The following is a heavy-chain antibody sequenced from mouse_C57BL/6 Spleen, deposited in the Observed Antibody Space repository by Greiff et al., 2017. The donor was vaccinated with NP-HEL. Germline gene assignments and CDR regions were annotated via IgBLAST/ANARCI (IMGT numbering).Heavy chain of an antibody. CDR3: ARWGWLLPEAY. CDR1: GYAFSSYW. Sequence: QVHVKQSGAELVKPGASVKISCKASGYAFSSYWMNWVKQRPGKGLEWIGQIYPGDGDTNYNGKFKGKATLTADKSSSTAYMQLSSLTSEDSAVYFCARWGWLLPEAYWGQGTLVTVSA. CDR2: IYPGDGDT. D-gene: IGHD2-3*01. V-gene: IGHV1-80*01. J-gene: IGHJ3*01.